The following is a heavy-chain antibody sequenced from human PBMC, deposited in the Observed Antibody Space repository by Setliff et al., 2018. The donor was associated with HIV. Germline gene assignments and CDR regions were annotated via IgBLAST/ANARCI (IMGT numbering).Heavy chain of an antibody. Sequence: GASVKVSCKASGYTFTSYYVHFVRQAPGQGPEWMGIINPNGVSTNYAQKFEGRVAMTADTSTNYVHMYRSSLRSEDTAIYYCARGGPGSSFGYDWFDPWGQGTPVT. J-gene: IGHJ5*02. V-gene: IGHV1-46*01. D-gene: IGHD5-18*01. CDR2: INPNGVST. CDR1: GYTFTSYY. CDR3: ARGGPGSSFGYDWFDP.